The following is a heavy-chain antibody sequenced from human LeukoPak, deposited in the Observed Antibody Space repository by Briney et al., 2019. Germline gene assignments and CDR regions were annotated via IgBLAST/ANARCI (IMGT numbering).Heavy chain of an antibody. V-gene: IGHV1-18*01. CDR3: ARVAEEYYYDSSGYYYYFDY. J-gene: IGHJ4*02. Sequence: GASVKVSCKDSGYTFTSYGISWVRQAPGQGREWMGWISAYNGNTNYAQKLQGRVTMTTDTSTSTAYMELRSLISDDTAVYYCARVAEEYYYDSSGYYYYFDYWGQGTLVTVSS. CDR1: GYTFTSYG. D-gene: IGHD3-22*01. CDR2: ISAYNGNT.